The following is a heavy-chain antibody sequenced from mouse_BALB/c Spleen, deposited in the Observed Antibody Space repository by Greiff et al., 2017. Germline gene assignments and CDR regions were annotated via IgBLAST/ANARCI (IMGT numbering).Heavy chain of an antibody. J-gene: IGHJ4*01. CDR1: GFTFSSYA. CDR2: ISSGGSYT. V-gene: IGHV5-9-4*01. D-gene: IGHD2-1*01. Sequence: EVMLVESGGGLVKPGGSLKLSCAASGFTFSSYAMSWVRQSPEKRLEWVAEISSGGSYTYYPDTVTGRFTISRDNAKNTLYLEMSSLRSEDTAMYYCARDRGYYGNPHAMDYWGQGTSVTVSS. CDR3: ARDRGYYGNPHAMDY.